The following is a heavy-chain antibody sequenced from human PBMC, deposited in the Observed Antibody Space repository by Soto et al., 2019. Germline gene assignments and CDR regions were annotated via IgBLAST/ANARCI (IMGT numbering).Heavy chain of an antibody. D-gene: IGHD2-8*01. V-gene: IGHV1-2*04. J-gene: IGHJ6*02. Sequence: GASVKVSCKASGYSFTDYHIHCVRQAPGQGLEWLGRINPKSGGTSTVLKFQGWVTMTTDTSISPASMELTRLTSDDTAIYYCARGDSTDCSNGVCSFFYNHDMDVWGQGTTVTVSS. CDR2: INPKSGGT. CDR1: GYSFTDYH. CDR3: ARGDSTDCSNGVCSFFYNHDMDV.